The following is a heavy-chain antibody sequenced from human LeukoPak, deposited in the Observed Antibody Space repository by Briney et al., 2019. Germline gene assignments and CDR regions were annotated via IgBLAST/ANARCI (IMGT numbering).Heavy chain of an antibody. CDR3: AREGKLGIANYFDF. J-gene: IGHJ4*02. CDR2: LRDDGTKK. V-gene: IGHV3-33*08. CDR1: GFTFDDYT. Sequence: GGSLRLSCAAPGFTFDDYTMHWVRQAPGKGLEWVALLRDDGTKKYYGDSVKGRFTISRDNFKNTLYLHMNSLRADDTAVYYCAREGKLGIANYFDFWGQGTLVTVSS. D-gene: IGHD3-16*01.